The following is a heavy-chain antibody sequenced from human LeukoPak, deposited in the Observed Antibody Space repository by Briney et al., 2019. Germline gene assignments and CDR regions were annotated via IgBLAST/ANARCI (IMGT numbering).Heavy chain of an antibody. V-gene: IGHV4-38-2*01. D-gene: IGHD5-18*01. Sequence: SETLSLTCAVSGYSISSGYYWGWIRQPPGKGLEWIGEINHSGSTNYNPFLKSRVTISVDTSKNQFSLKLSSVIAADTAVYYCARGSYGFYFDYWGQGTLVTVSS. J-gene: IGHJ4*02. CDR3: ARGSYGFYFDY. CDR2: INHSGST. CDR1: GYSISSGYY.